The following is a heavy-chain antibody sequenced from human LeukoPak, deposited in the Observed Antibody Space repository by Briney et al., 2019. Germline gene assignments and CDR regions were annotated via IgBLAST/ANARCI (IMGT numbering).Heavy chain of an antibody. V-gene: IGHV4-39*07. Sequence: SETLSLTCTVSGGSISSSSYYWGWIRQPPGKGLEWIGSIYYSGSTYYNPSLKSRVTISVDTSKNQFSLKLSSVTAADTAVYYCAREEGGPFDYWGPGNPGHRLL. D-gene: IGHD3-16*01. CDR3: AREEGGPFDY. CDR2: IYYSGST. CDR1: GGSISSSSYY. J-gene: IGHJ4*02.